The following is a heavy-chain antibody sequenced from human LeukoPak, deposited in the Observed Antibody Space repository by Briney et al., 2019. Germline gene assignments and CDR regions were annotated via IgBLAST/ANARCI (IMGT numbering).Heavy chain of an antibody. V-gene: IGHV3-21*01. CDR1: GFTFNNFG. D-gene: IGHD6-13*01. J-gene: IGHJ4*02. Sequence: GGSLRLSCAASGFTFNNFGMSWVRQAPGKGLEWVSSITSSSSYIYYADSVKGRFTISRDNAKNSLYLQMNSLRAEDTAVYYCARAYSSSWYTPAFDYWGQGTLVTVSS. CDR3: ARAYSSSWYTPAFDY. CDR2: ITSSSSYI.